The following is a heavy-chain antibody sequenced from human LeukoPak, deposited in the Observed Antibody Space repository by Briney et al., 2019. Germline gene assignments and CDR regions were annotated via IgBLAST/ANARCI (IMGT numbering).Heavy chain of an antibody. CDR2: ISGSGGST. Sequence: GGSLRLSCAASGFTFSSYAMSWVRQAPGKGLEWVSAISGSGGSTYYADSVKGRFTISRDNSKNTLYLQMNSLRAEDTAVYYCAKDGSYYGILTEGYYFDYWGQGTLVTVSS. CDR1: GFTFSSYA. V-gene: IGHV3-23*01. CDR3: AKDGSYYGILTEGYYFDY. D-gene: IGHD3-9*01. J-gene: IGHJ4*02.